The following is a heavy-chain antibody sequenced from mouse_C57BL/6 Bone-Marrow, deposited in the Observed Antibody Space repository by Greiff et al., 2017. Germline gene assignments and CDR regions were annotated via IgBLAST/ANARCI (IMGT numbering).Heavy chain of an antibody. D-gene: IGHD2-1*01. CDR3: ARERYLLRDY. CDR1: GYTFTDYY. Sequence: EVQGVESGPVLVKPGASVKMSCKASGYTFTDYYMNWVKQSHGKSLEWIGVINPYNGGTSYNQKFKGKATLTVDKSSSTAYMELNSLTSEDSAVYYCARERYLLRDYWGQGTTLTVSS. CDR2: INPYNGGT. V-gene: IGHV1-19*01. J-gene: IGHJ2*01.